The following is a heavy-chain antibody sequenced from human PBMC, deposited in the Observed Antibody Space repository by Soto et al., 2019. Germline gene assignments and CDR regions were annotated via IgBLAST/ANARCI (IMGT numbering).Heavy chain of an antibody. Sequence: GGSLRLSCAASGFTFSSYGMHWVRQAPGKGLERVAVISYDGSNKYYADSVKGRFTISRDNSKNTLYLQMNSLRAEDTVVYYCAKGILTGHRDYYYGMDVWGQGTTVTVSS. CDR2: ISYDGSNK. J-gene: IGHJ6*02. CDR3: AKGILTGHRDYYYGMDV. CDR1: GFTFSSYG. D-gene: IGHD3-9*01. V-gene: IGHV3-30*18.